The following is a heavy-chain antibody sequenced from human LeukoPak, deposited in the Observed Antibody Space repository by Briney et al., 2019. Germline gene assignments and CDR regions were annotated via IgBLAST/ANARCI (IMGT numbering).Heavy chain of an antibody. Sequence: GGSLRLSCAASGFTFSSYSMNWVRQAPGKGLEWVSSISSSSSYIYYADSVKGRFTISRENAKNSLYLQMNSLRAEDTAVYYCARLAVAGPFDYWGQGTLVTVSS. CDR2: ISSSSSYI. CDR3: ARLAVAGPFDY. J-gene: IGHJ4*02. CDR1: GFTFSSYS. D-gene: IGHD6-19*01. V-gene: IGHV3-21*01.